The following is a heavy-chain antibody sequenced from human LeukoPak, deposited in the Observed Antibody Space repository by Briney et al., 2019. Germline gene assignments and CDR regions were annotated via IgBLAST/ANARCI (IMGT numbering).Heavy chain of an antibody. Sequence: SETLSLTCTVSGGSISSGDYYWSWIRQPPGKGLEWIGYIYYSGSTHYNPSLKSRVIILVDMSKNQFSLKLCSVTAADTAVYYCAGGLLRGVISDAFDIWGQGTMVTVSS. CDR3: AGGLLRGVISDAFDI. V-gene: IGHV4-30-4*08. CDR1: GGSISSGDYY. D-gene: IGHD3-10*01. CDR2: IYYSGST. J-gene: IGHJ3*02.